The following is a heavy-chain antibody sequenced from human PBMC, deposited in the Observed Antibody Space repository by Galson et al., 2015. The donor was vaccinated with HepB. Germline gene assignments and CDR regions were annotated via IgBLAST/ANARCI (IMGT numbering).Heavy chain of an antibody. V-gene: IGHV1-18*01. CDR2: ISAYNGNT. J-gene: IGHJ6*02. CDR1: GYTFTSYG. Sequence: SVKVSCKASGYTFTSYGISWVRQAPGQGLEWMGWISAYNGNTNYAQKLQGRVTMTTDTSTSTAYMELRSLRSDDTAVYYCARRDIVVVPAAIPYYYYGMDVWGQGTTVTVSS. D-gene: IGHD2-2*01. CDR3: ARRDIVVVPAAIPYYYYGMDV.